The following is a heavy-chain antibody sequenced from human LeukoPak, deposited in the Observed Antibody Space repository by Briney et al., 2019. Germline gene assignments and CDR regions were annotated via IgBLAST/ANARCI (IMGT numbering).Heavy chain of an antibody. CDR3: ARDKAVTTEVTQHFQH. CDR1: GYTFTNYG. J-gene: IGHJ1*01. CDR2: ISAYNGYT. Sequence: GASVKVSCKASGYTFTNYGFSWVRQAPGQGLEWMGWISAYNGYTDYAPKFQFRVTMTTDTSTSTAYMELRSLRSDDTAVYYCARDKAVTTEVTQHFQHWGQGTLVTVSS. V-gene: IGHV1-18*01. D-gene: IGHD4-23*01.